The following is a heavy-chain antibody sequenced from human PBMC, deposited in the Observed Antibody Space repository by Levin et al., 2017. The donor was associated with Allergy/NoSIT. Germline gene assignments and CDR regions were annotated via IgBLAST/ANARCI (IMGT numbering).Heavy chain of an antibody. D-gene: IGHD6-19*01. CDR1: GGSFSGYY. V-gene: IGHV4-34*01. Sequence: MPSETLSLTCAVYGGSFSGYYWSWIRQPPGKGLEWIGEINHSGSTNYNPSLKSRVTISVDTSKNQFSLKLSSVTAADTAVYYCARGWGSTAVGDDYWGQGTLVTVSS. CDR2: INHSGST. CDR3: ARGWGSTAVGDDY. J-gene: IGHJ4*02.